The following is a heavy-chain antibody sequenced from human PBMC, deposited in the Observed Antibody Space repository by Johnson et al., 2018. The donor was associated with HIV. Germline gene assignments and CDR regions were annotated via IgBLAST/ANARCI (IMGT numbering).Heavy chain of an antibody. D-gene: IGHD1-1*01. Sequence: VQLVESGGGFVQPGGSLRLSCAASGFSVGSNSMSWVRQAPGKGLEWVSVIQSGENTLYAESVKGRFTVSRDDSRNTLYLQINSLRAEDTAVYYCAGGVNVAFDIWGPGTVVTVSS. V-gene: IGHV3-66*01. CDR2: IQSGENT. J-gene: IGHJ3*02. CDR1: GFSVGSNS. CDR3: AGGVNVAFDI.